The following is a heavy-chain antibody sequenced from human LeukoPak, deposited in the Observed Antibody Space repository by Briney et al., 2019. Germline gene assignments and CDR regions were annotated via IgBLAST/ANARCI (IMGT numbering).Heavy chain of an antibody. V-gene: IGHV4-34*01. D-gene: IGHD2-2*01. CDR1: GGSFSGYY. CDR2: INHSGST. J-gene: IGHJ5*02. Sequence: PSETLSFTCAVYGGSFSGYYWSWIRQPPGKGMEWIGEINHSGSTNYNPSLKSRVTISVDTSKNQFSLKLSSVTAADTAVYYCARVPGVVVPAAPGGWFDPWGQGTLVTVSS. CDR3: ARVPGVVVPAAPGGWFDP.